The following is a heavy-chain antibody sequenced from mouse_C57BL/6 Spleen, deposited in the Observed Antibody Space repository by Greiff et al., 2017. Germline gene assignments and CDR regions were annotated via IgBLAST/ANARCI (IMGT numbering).Heavy chain of an antibody. CDR1: GFTFSDYG. Sequence: EVQVVESGGGLVKPGGSLKLSCAASGFTFSDYGMHWVRQAPEKGLEWVAYISSGSSTIYYADTVKGGFTISRDNAKNTLFLQMTSLRSEDTAIYYCARRGGNYAMDYWGQGTSVTVSS. CDR3: ARRGGNYAMDY. CDR2: ISSGSSTI. V-gene: IGHV5-17*01. J-gene: IGHJ4*01.